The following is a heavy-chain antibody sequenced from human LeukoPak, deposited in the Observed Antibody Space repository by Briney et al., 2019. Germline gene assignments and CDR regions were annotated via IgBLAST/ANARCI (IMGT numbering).Heavy chain of an antibody. V-gene: IGHV3-23*01. CDR2: ISGSGGST. CDR1: GFTLSSYA. CDR3: AKGAGDSSAWYAIFDY. D-gene: IGHD6-13*01. J-gene: IGHJ4*02. Sequence: PGGSLRLSCAASGFTLSSYAMSWVRQAPGKGLEWVSAISGSGGSTYYADSVKGRFTISRDNSKNTLYMQMNSLRAEDTAVYYCAKGAGDSSAWYAIFDYWGQGTLVTVSS.